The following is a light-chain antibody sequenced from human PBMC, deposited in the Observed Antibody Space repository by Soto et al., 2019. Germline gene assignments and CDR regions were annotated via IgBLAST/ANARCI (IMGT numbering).Light chain of an antibody. CDR1: QSVSSSY. Sequence: EIVFAQSPGTLSFPPGERATLSWRASQSVSSSYLAWYQQKPGQAPRLLIYGASSRATGIPDRFSGSGSGTDFTLTISRLEPEDFAVYYCQQYGSSPWTFGQGTKVDIK. CDR2: GAS. CDR3: QQYGSSPWT. V-gene: IGKV3-20*01. J-gene: IGKJ1*01.